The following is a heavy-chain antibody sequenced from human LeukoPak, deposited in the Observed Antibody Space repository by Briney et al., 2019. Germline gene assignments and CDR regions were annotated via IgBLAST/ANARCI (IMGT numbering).Heavy chain of an antibody. V-gene: IGHV3-53*01. Sequence: GGSLRLSCAASGVAFIRYAISCVRQSAGHGVEGGSGIYSGGSIYYAASVKGRFTISRDNSKDTLYLQMNSRRAEDTAAYYCARGGGRYSYGYADAGFDYWGQGTLVTVSS. D-gene: IGHD5-18*01. CDR2: IYSGGSI. CDR1: GVAFIRYA. J-gene: IGHJ4*02. CDR3: ARGGGRYSYGYADAGFDY.